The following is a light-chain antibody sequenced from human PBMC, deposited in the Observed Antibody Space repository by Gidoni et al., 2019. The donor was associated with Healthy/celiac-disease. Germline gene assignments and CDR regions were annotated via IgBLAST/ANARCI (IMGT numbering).Light chain of an antibody. CDR2: AAS. Sequence: DIQMTQSPSSLSASVGDRVTITSRASQSISSYLNWYQQKPGKAPKLLIYAASSLQSGVPSRFSGSGSGTDFTLTISSLQPEDFATYYCQQSYSTPFTFGPXTKVDIK. J-gene: IGKJ3*01. V-gene: IGKV1-39*01. CDR3: QQSYSTPFT. CDR1: QSISSY.